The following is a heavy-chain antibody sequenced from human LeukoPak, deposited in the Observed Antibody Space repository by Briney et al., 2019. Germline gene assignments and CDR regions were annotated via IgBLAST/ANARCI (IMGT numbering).Heavy chain of an antibody. J-gene: IGHJ4*02. CDR1: GFTFSSYS. CDR2: ISSSSSYI. CDR3: ARENLAAAGKGSKYYFDY. Sequence: GGSLRLSCAASGFTFSSYSMNWDRQAPGKGLEWVSSISSSSSYIYYADSVKGRFTISRDNAKNSLYLQMNSLRAEDTAVYYCARENLAAAGKGSKYYFDYWGQGTLVAVSS. D-gene: IGHD6-13*01. V-gene: IGHV3-21*01.